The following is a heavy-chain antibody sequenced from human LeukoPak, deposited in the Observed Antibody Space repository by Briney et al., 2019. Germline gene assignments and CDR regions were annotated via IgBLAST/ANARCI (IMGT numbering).Heavy chain of an antibody. CDR2: IYYSGST. Sequence: PSETLSLTCTVSGGSISSSSYYWGWIRQPPGKGLEWIGSIYYSGSTPYNPSLKSRVTISVDTSKNQFSLKLSSVTAADTAVHYCARDERVGATSGDFDYWGQGTLVTVSS. CDR1: GGSISSSSYY. V-gene: IGHV4-39*07. D-gene: IGHD1-26*01. J-gene: IGHJ4*02. CDR3: ARDERVGATSGDFDY.